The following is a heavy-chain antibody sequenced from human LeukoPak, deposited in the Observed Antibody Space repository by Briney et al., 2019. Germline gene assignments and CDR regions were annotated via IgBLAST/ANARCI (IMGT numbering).Heavy chain of an antibody. CDR1: GGSISSYY. CDR3: ARDLRLDYGYSYGYGAFDI. Sequence: SETLSLTCTVSGGSISSYYWSWIRQPPGKGLEWIGYIYYSGSTNYNPSLKSRVTISVDMSKNQFSLKLSSVTAADTAVYYCARDLRLDYGYSYGYGAFDIWGQGTMVTVSS. V-gene: IGHV4-59*01. CDR2: IYYSGST. D-gene: IGHD5-18*01. J-gene: IGHJ3*02.